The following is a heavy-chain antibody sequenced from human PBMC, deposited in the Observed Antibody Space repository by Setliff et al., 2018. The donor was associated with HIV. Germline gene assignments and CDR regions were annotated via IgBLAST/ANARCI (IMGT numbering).Heavy chain of an antibody. CDR1: GYTFTSYG. V-gene: IGHV1-18*01. Sequence: VASVKVSCKASGYTFTSYGMSWVRQAPGQGLEWMGWISAYNGNTHYAQKLQGRVTMTTDTFTSTAYWELRSLRSDDTAVYYCARDYYGSGSYFILDYWGPGTLVAVSS. J-gene: IGHJ4*02. CDR2: ISAYNGNT. D-gene: IGHD3-10*01. CDR3: ARDYYGSGSYFILDY.